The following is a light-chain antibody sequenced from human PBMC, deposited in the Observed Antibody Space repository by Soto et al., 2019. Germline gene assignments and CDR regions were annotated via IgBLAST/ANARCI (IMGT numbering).Light chain of an antibody. V-gene: IGKV3-11*01. CDR3: QQRNNWVT. J-gene: IGKJ4*01. CDR1: QSVGIY. Sequence: EIVLTQSPDTLSLSPGERATLSCRASQSVGIYLAWYQQKPGQAPRLLIYDASNRATGIPARFSGTGSGTEFGLTISSLEPEASAVYYCQQRNNWVTFGGGTKVEIK. CDR2: DAS.